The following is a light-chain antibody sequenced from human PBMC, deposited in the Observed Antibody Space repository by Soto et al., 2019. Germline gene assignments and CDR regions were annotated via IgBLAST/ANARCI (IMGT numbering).Light chain of an antibody. CDR1: SSDVGGYVY. Sequence: QSALTQPASVSGSPGQSITISCTGTSSDVGGYVYVSWYQQHPGKAPKFMIYDVDNRPSGVSDRFSGSKSGNTASLTISGLQAEDAADYYCSSYTSSSTLVFGGGTKLTVL. CDR3: SSYTSSSTLV. CDR2: DVD. J-gene: IGLJ2*01. V-gene: IGLV2-14*01.